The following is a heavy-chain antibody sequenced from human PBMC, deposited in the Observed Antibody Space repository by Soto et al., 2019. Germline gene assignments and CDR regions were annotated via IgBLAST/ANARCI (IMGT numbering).Heavy chain of an antibody. D-gene: IGHD2-2*01. V-gene: IGHV3-53*01. J-gene: IGHJ6*02. Sequence: EVQLVESGGGLIQPGRSLRLSCAASGFTVSSTYMSWVRQAPGKGLDWVSVIYSGGNTYYADSVKGRFTISKDNSKHTLYLQINSPGAQDTAVYYCARNPSGSTADTYYGMDVWGQGNTVTVSS. CDR2: IYSGGNT. CDR3: ARNPSGSTADTYYGMDV. CDR1: GFTVSSTY.